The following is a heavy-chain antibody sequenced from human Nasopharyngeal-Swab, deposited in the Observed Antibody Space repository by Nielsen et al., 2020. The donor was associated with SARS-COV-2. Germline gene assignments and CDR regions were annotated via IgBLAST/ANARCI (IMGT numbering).Heavy chain of an antibody. Sequence: SETLSLTCTVSAGSISSSTYYWAWIRQPPGKGLEWIGSIYYGGSTYYNPSLKSRVTISVDTSKNQFSLKLSSVTAADTAVYYCATLSSSWYEYYFDYCGQGTLVTVSS. V-gene: IGHV4-39*01. D-gene: IGHD6-13*01. CDR1: AGSISSSTYY. CDR3: ATLSSSWYEYYFDY. J-gene: IGHJ4*02. CDR2: IYYGGST.